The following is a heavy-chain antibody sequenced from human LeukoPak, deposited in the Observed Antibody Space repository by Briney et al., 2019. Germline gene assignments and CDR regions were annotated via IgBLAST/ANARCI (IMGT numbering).Heavy chain of an antibody. V-gene: IGHV4-59*01. D-gene: IGHD5-24*01. J-gene: IGHJ4*02. CDR3: ARYRGTYGYYFDY. CDR1: GGSISSYY. Sequence: SETLSLICSVSGGSISSYYWSWIRQSPENGLEWIGYIYNSGNTNYNLFLKSRVTISADTSKNQFSLKLTSVTAADTAVYYCARYRGTYGYYFDYWGQGKLVIVSS. CDR2: IYNSGNT.